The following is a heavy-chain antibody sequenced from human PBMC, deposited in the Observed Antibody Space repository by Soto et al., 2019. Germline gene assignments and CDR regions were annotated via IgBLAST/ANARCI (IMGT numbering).Heavy chain of an antibody. D-gene: IGHD5-18*01. CDR2: ISYDGSNK. CDR3: AKGGYNRAFLDS. V-gene: IGHV3-30*18. Sequence: PGGSLSLSCAISGFTFSKYWMHWVRQAPGKGLEWVAVISYDGSNKYYADSVKGRFTISRDNSKNTLYLQMNSLRAEDTAVYYCAKGGYNRAFLDSWGQGTLVTVSS. J-gene: IGHJ4*02. CDR1: GFTFSKYW.